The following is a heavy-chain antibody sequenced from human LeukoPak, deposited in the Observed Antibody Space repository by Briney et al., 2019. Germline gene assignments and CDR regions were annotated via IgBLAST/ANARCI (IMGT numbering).Heavy chain of an antibody. Sequence: SETLSLTCTVSSGSITNDYWTWIRQPPGKGLEWIGYISYSGSVNYNPSLKTRVTMSLDTSRNQFSVNLESVTAADTAMYYCARVHYGSGSLSPWFDPWGRGTRVTVSS. CDR2: ISYSGSV. CDR1: SGSITNDY. J-gene: IGHJ5*02. V-gene: IGHV4-59*08. D-gene: IGHD3-10*01. CDR3: ARVHYGSGSLSPWFDP.